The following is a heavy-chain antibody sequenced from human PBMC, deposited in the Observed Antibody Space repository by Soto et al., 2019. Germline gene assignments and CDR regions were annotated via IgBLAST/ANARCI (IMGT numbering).Heavy chain of an antibody. Sequence: QVQLVESGGGVVQPGRSLRLSCAASGFTFNSYAMHWVRQAPGKGLEWVAVISYDGSNKYYADSVKGRFTISRDNSKNXLYLQMNSLRAEDTAVYYCARFKGCSGGSGYPDFDYWGQGTLVTVSS. CDR3: ARFKGCSGGSGYPDFDY. J-gene: IGHJ4*02. CDR2: ISYDGSNK. V-gene: IGHV3-30-3*01. CDR1: GFTFNSYA. D-gene: IGHD2-15*01.